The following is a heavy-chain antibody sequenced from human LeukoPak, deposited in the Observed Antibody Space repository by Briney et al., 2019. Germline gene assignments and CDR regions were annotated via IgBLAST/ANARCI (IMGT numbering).Heavy chain of an antibody. V-gene: IGHV3-23*01. Sequence: GGSLRLSCAASGFTLSSYAMSWVRQAPGKGLEWVTGISGSGGSTYYADSAKGRFTISRDNPKNTLYLQMNSLRAEDTAVYYCAKDYYYDSSGYYSYFDYWGQGTLVTVSS. D-gene: IGHD3-22*01. CDR1: GFTLSSYA. CDR2: ISGSGGST. J-gene: IGHJ4*02. CDR3: AKDYYYDSSGYYSYFDY.